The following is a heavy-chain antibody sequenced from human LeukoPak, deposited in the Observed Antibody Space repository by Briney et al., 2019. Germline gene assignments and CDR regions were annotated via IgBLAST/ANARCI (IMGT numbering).Heavy chain of an antibody. CDR1: GFTFSSYA. Sequence: GGSLRLSCAASGFTFSSYAMNWVRQAPGKGLEWVSAISGSGGSTYYADSVKGRFTISRDNSKNTLYLQMNSLRAEDTAVYYCAKDFLREQLWFGGNWFDPWGQGTLVTVSS. CDR2: ISGSGGST. D-gene: IGHD3-10*01. CDR3: AKDFLREQLWFGGNWFDP. J-gene: IGHJ5*02. V-gene: IGHV3-23*01.